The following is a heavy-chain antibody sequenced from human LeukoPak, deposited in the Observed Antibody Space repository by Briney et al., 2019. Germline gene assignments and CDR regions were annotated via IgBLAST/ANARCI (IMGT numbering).Heavy chain of an antibody. CDR3: ARVGSGSYFLDALDI. D-gene: IGHD1-26*01. CDR1: GLTLSGHG. V-gene: IGHV3-33*01. J-gene: IGHJ3*02. CDR2: IWHDGNIK. Sequence: PGRSLRLSCAASGLTLSGHGMHWVRQAPGKGLEWVAIIWHDGNIKYYADSVKGRFIVSRDNYKNTVFLQMNSLRGEDTAVYYCARVGSGSYFLDALDIWGQGTMVSVSS.